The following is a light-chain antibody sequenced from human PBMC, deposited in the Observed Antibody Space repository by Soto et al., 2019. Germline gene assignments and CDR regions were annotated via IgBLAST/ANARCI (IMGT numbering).Light chain of an antibody. V-gene: IGLV1-51*01. Sequence: QSVLTQPPSVSAAPGQKVTISCSGSSSNIGADYVSWYQQLPGTAPKLLIYDNNKRPSGIPDRFSGSKSGTSATLGITGLQAGDEADYYCRTWDSSLSAVVFGGGTKLTVL. CDR1: SSNIGADY. CDR3: RTWDSSLSAVV. J-gene: IGLJ2*01. CDR2: DNN.